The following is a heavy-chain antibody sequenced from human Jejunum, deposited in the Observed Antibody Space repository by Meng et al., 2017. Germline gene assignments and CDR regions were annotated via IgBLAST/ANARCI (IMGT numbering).Heavy chain of an antibody. CDR1: GYTFTSYG. J-gene: IGHJ4*02. Sequence: ASVKVSCKASGYTFTSYGINWVRQAPGQGLEWMGWVSGYNGDTNYAQKVQERVTMTTDTITSTAYMELRSLRSDDTAVYYCARDRVSYNSIGLAGVWGQGTLVTVSS. CDR2: VSGYNGDT. CDR3: ARDRVSYNSIGLAGV. D-gene: IGHD3-22*01. V-gene: IGHV1-18*01.